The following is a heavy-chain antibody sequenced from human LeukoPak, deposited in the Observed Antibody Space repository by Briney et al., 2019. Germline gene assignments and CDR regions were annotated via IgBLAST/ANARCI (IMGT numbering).Heavy chain of an antibody. J-gene: IGHJ3*02. CDR3: ARGSVAGNHAFDI. CDR1: GFTFSNYD. Sequence: GGSLRLSCAASGFTFSNYDMHWVRQATGKGLEWVSGIGTAGDIYYPASVKGRFTISRENAKNSLYLQMNSLRAGDTALYYCARGSVAGNHAFDIWGQGTMVTVSS. CDR2: IGTAGDI. V-gene: IGHV3-13*01. D-gene: IGHD6-19*01.